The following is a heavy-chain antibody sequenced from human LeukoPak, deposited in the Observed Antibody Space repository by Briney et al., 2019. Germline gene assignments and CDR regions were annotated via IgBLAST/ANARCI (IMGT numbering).Heavy chain of an antibody. Sequence: PGGSLRLSCAASGFTFSNAWMSWVRQAPGKGLEWVSGISWNSGSIGYADSVKGRFTISRDNAKNSLYLQMNSLRDEDTAVYYCAREPYDYVWGSYGPLDYWGQGTLVTVSS. CDR1: GFTFSNAW. V-gene: IGHV3-48*02. D-gene: IGHD3-16*01. J-gene: IGHJ4*02. CDR2: ISWNSGSI. CDR3: AREPYDYVWGSYGPLDY.